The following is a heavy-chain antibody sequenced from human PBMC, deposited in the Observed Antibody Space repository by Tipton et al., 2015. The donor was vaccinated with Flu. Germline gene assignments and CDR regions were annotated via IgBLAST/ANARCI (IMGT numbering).Heavy chain of an antibody. CDR1: GGSISSSSYY. CDR2: IHYSGST. CDR3: ARQSRDYGDYGLDY. V-gene: IGHV4-39*01. Sequence: TLSLTCTVSGGSISSSSYYWGWIRQPPGKGLEWIGNIHYSGSTYYNPSLKSRVTISVDTSKNQFSLKLSSVTAADTAVYYCARQSRDYGDYGLDYWGQGTLVTVPS. D-gene: IGHD4-17*01. J-gene: IGHJ4*02.